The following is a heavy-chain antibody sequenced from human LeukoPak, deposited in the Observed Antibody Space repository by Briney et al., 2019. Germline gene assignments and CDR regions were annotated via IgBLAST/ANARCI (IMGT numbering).Heavy chain of an antibody. D-gene: IGHD2-2*01. CDR2: ISGSGGST. J-gene: IGHJ4*02. V-gene: IGHV3-23*01. Sequence: GGSLRLSCAASGFTFSSYAMSWVRQAPGKGLEWVSAISGSGGSTYYADSVKGRFTISRDNSKNTLYLQMNSLRAEDTAVYYCAKDRGYCSSTSCPPVHFDYWGQGTLVTVSS. CDR3: AKDRGYCSSTSCPPVHFDY. CDR1: GFTFSSYA.